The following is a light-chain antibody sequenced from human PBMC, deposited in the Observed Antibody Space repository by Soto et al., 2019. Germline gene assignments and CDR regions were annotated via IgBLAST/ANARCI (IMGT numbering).Light chain of an antibody. CDR1: QAIGNY. V-gene: IGKV1-9*01. J-gene: IGKJ4*01. CDR2: DAS. Sequence: DIQLTQSPSFLSASVGDRVSITCRASQAIGNYLVWYQEKPGTAPKLLIYDASALQSGVPSRFSGSVSGTVSTLTISGLQPEDIAIYYCQQLKSYPLSFGGGTKVEIK. CDR3: QQLKSYPLS.